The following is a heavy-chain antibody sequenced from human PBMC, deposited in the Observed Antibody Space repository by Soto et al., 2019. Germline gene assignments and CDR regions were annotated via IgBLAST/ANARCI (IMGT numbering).Heavy chain of an antibody. Sequence: GVSLRLSCAASGFTFSSYAMHWVRQAPGKGLEWVAVISYDGSNKYYADSVKGRFTISRDNSKNTLYLQMNSLRAEDTAVYYCARQTPVAAVSYYYYYGMEVWRQGTMVTVSS. D-gene: IGHD2-15*01. CDR2: ISYDGSNK. J-gene: IGHJ6*02. V-gene: IGHV3-30-3*01. CDR3: ARQTPVAAVSYYYYYGMEV. CDR1: GFTFSSYA.